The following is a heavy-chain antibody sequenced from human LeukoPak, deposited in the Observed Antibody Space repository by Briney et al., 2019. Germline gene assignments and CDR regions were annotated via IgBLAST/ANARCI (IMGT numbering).Heavy chain of an antibody. Sequence: GGSLRLSCAASGFTFSTYAMSWVRQAPGKGLEWVSAISGGGGSTYYADSVKGRFTISRDYSKNTLFLQMNSLKPEDTAVYHCARGAVVTGYFDSWGQGTLVTVSS. D-gene: IGHD4-23*01. V-gene: IGHV3-23*01. CDR2: ISGGGGST. J-gene: IGHJ4*02. CDR3: ARGAVVTGYFDS. CDR1: GFTFSTYA.